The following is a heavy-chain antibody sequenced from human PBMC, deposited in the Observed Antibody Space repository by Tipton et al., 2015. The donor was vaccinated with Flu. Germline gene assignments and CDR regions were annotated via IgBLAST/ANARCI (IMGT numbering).Heavy chain of an antibody. Sequence: TLSLTCTVSGDSISRGSYYDNWIRQPAGGGLEWIGRIYTNGSTNYKASLKRRVTISIDRSRNHFSRRLSSVTAVDTAMYYGARGDYGDYGHEADGFDIWGQGTLVTVSA. CDR1: GDSISRGSYY. CDR2: IYTNGST. D-gene: IGHD4-17*01. J-gene: IGHJ3*02. V-gene: IGHV4-61*02. CDR3: ARGDYGDYGHEADGFDI.